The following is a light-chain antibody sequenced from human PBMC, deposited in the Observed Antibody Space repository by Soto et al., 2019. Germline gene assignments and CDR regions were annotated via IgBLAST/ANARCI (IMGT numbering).Light chain of an antibody. CDR3: SSYEGSNNPLG. CDR2: EVS. CDR1: SSDVGGYHY. J-gene: IGLJ1*01. Sequence: QSALTQPPSASGSPGQSVTISCTGTSSDVGGYHYVSWYQQHPGKAPKLMIYEVSKRPSGVPARFSGSKSGNTASLTVSGLQEEDEAAFYCSSYEGSNNPLGFGTGTKVTVL. V-gene: IGLV2-8*01.